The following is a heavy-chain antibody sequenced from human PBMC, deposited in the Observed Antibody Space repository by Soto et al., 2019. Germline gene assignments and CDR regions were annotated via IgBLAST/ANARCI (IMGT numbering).Heavy chain of an antibody. CDR1: GYTFTSYD. CDR2: MNPNSGNT. Sequence: ASVKVSCKASGYTFTSYDINWVRQATGQGLEWMGWMNPNSGNTGYAQEFQGRVTMTRNTSISTAYMELSSLRSEDTAVYYCARRYYDFWSGSYYYYGMDVWGQGTTVTVSS. V-gene: IGHV1-8*01. J-gene: IGHJ6*02. D-gene: IGHD3-3*01. CDR3: ARRYYDFWSGSYYYYGMDV.